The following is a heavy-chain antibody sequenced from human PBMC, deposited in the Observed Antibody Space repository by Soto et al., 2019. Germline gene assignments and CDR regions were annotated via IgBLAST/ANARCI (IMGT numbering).Heavy chain of an antibody. CDR1: GFTFSSYG. V-gene: IGHV3-33*01. D-gene: IGHD6-19*01. CDR2: IWYDGSNK. J-gene: IGHJ5*02. Sequence: QVQLVESGGGVVQPGRSLRLSCAASGFTFSSYGMHWVRQAPGKGLEWVAVIWYDGSNKYYADSVKGRFTISRDNSKNTLYRQMNGLRAEGMAVYYWARGGQIAVAGLGESWFDPWGQGTLVTVFS. CDR3: ARGGQIAVAGLGESWFDP.